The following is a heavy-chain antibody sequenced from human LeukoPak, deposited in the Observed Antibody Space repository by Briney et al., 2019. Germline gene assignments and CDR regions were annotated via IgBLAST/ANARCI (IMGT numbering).Heavy chain of an antibody. D-gene: IGHD6-19*01. V-gene: IGHV3-11*04. Sequence: GGSLRLSCAASGFTFSDYYMSWIRQAPGKGLEWVSYISSSGNTVYYADSVKGRFTISRDNAKNSLYLQMNSLRDEDTAVYYCARDTDSSGWPNYFDYWGQGTLVTVSS. CDR3: ARDTDSSGWPNYFDY. J-gene: IGHJ4*02. CDR1: GFTFSDYY. CDR2: ISSSGNTV.